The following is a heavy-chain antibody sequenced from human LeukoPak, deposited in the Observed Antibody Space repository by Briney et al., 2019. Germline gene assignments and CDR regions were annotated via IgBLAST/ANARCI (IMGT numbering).Heavy chain of an antibody. V-gene: IGHV1-69*05. D-gene: IGHD6-19*01. CDR2: IIPIFGTA. Sequence: GASVKVSCKASGYTFTSYGISWVRQAPGQGLEWMGGIIPIFGTANYAQKFQGRVTITRDTSASTAYMELSSLRSEDMAVYYCARSSGWSLDAFDIWGQGTMVTVSS. CDR1: GYTFTSYG. J-gene: IGHJ3*02. CDR3: ARSSGWSLDAFDI.